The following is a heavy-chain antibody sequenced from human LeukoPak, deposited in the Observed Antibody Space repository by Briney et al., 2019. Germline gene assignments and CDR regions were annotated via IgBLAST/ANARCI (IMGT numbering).Heavy chain of an antibody. CDR3: ARGAVTGTRHYYGMDV. CDR2: ISYDGSNE. CDR1: GFTFSSYG. V-gene: IGHV3-30*03. D-gene: IGHD6-19*01. J-gene: IGHJ6*02. Sequence: GRSPRLSCEASGFTFSSYGMHWVRQAPGKGLEWVAAISYDGSNEYYADSMKGRFTISRDDSKNTLFLQMNSLIPEDTAVYYCARGAVTGTRHYYGMDVWGQGTTVTVSS.